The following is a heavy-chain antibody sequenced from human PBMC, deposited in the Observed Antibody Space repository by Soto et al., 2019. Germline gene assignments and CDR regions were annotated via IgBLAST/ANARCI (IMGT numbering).Heavy chain of an antibody. D-gene: IGHD6-13*01. J-gene: IGHJ4*02. V-gene: IGHV1-69*01. Sequence: QAQVVQSGAEVRKPGSSVKLSCKASEGTFNSYAIAWVRQAPGQGLEWMGGIIPYYNTLNHAQKFQARVTTTAVDSTITVYMEPSSLRSDDTSVYFCAIGASRWYPYFFDSRAPGTLVTVSS. CDR3: AIGASRWYPYFFDS. CDR2: IIPYYNTL. CDR1: EGTFNSYA.